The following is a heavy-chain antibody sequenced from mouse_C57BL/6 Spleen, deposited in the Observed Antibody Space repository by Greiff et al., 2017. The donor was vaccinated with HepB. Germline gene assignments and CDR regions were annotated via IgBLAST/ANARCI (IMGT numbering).Heavy chain of an antibody. CDR1: GFTFSSYA. J-gene: IGHJ2*01. V-gene: IGHV5-4*01. CDR3: ARDGGYFFDY. Sequence: EVKLVESGGGLVKPGGSLKLSCAASGFTFSSYAMSWVRQTPEKRLEWVATISDGGRYTYYPDNVKGRFTISRDNAKNNLYLQMSHLKSEDTAMYYCARDGGYFFDYWGQGTTLTVSS. CDR2: ISDGGRYT.